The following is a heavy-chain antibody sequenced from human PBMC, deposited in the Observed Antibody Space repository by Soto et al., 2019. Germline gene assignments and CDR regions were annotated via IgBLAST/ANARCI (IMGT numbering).Heavy chain of an antibody. CDR3: AKDRQPDGCWPFDH. D-gene: IGHD3-10*01. V-gene: IGHV3-23*01. CDR2: ILGRGGT. CDR1: GFTFHTYA. Sequence: EVQLLESGGGLVQPGGSLRLSCAASGFTFHTYAMSWVRQTPGKGLEWISGILGRGGTYYADSVKGRFTISRDNSKNTLYLQMNSLRAEDTAMYYCAKDRQPDGCWPFDHWGQGTLITVSS. J-gene: IGHJ4*02.